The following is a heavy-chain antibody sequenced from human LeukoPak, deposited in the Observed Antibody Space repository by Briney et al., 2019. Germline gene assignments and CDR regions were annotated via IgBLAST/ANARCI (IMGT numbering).Heavy chain of an antibody. CDR2: ISAYNGNT. Sequence: GASVKVSCKASGYTFTSYGISWVRQAPGQGLEWMGWISAYNGNTNYAQKLQGSVTMTTDTSTSTAYMELRSLRSDDTAVYYCASCLAGVYGDYVFELDYWGQGTLVTVSS. CDR1: GYTFTSYG. CDR3: ASCLAGVYGDYVFELDY. J-gene: IGHJ4*02. D-gene: IGHD4-17*01. V-gene: IGHV1-18*01.